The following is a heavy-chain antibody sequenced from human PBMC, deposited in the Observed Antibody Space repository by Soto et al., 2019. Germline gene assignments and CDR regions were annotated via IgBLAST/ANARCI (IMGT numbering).Heavy chain of an antibody. Sequence: QLQLQESGPGLVKPSETLSLTCTVSGGSISSSSYYWGWIRQPPGKGLEWVGSIYYSGSTYYNPSLKSRVTISVDTSKNQFSLKLSSVTAADTAVYYCARRRKLDCSGGSCPNRGYFDLWGRGTLVTVSS. D-gene: IGHD2-15*01. V-gene: IGHV4-39*01. J-gene: IGHJ2*01. CDR2: IYYSGST. CDR3: ARRRKLDCSGGSCPNRGYFDL. CDR1: GGSISSSSYY.